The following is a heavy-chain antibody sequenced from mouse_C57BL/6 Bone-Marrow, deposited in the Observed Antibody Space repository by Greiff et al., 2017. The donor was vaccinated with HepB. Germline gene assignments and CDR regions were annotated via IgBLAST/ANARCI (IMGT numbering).Heavy chain of an antibody. D-gene: IGHD2-10*01. J-gene: IGHJ1*03. V-gene: IGHV1-18*01. CDR2: INPNNGGT. CDR1: GYTFTDYN. CDR3: ARRGVGLLSFYWYFDV. Sequence: EVQLQQSGPELVKPGASVKIPCKASGYTFTDYNMDWVKQSHGKSLEWIGDINPNNGGTIYNQKFKGKATLTVDKSSSTAYMELRSLTSEDTAVYYCARRGVGLLSFYWYFDVWGTGTTVTVSS.